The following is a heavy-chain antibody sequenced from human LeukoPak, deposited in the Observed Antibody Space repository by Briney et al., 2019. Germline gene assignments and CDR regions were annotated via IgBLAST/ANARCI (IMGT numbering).Heavy chain of an antibody. CDR1: GFTFSSYA. D-gene: IGHD2-15*01. Sequence: GGSLRLSCAASGFTFSSYAMSWVRQAPGKGLEWVSVISGSGGNTYYADSVKGRFTISRDNAKNSLYLQMNSLRAEDTAVYYCARVGASRVVAATYAFDIWGQGTMVTVSS. CDR2: ISGSGGNT. CDR3: ARVGASRVVAATYAFDI. J-gene: IGHJ3*02. V-gene: IGHV3-23*01.